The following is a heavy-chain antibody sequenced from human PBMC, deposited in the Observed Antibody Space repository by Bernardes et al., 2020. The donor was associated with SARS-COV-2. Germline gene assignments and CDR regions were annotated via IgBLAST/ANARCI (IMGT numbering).Heavy chain of an antibody. J-gene: IGHJ2*01. CDR2: INIDGTIT. D-gene: IGHD3-16*02. Sequence: GGSLRLSCEASGFTLSSHWIHWVRQGPGKGLEWVSRINIDGTITNYADSVKGRFTISRDNAKDTVYLQMGSLRTDDTSVYYCAKAGEYRFDLWGRGTLVTVS. V-gene: IGHV3-74*01. CDR3: AKAGEYRFDL. CDR1: GFTLSSHW.